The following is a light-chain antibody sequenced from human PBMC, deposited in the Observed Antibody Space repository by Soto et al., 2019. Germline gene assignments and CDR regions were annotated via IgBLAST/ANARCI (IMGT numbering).Light chain of an antibody. Sequence: QSVLTQPASVSGSPGQSITISCTGTSSDVGGYNYVSWYQQHPGKAPKLMIYEVSNRPSGVSNRFSGSKSGNTASLTISGLQAEDEADYYCSSYPGSSTPPVVFGGGTKLTVL. CDR2: EVS. V-gene: IGLV2-14*01. CDR3: SSYPGSSTPPVV. J-gene: IGLJ2*01. CDR1: SSDVGGYNY.